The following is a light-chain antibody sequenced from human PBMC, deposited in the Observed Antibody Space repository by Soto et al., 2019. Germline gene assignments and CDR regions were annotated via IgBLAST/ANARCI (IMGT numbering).Light chain of an antibody. Sequence: DIQMTQSPYTLSASVGDRVTITCRASQSISTWLAWYQQKPGKAPKLLISDASTLKSGVPSRFSGSGSGTEFTLTIGSLQPDDFATYYCHQYNSYSPLFGQGTKVDIK. CDR1: QSISTW. CDR3: HQYNSYSPL. CDR2: DAS. J-gene: IGKJ1*01. V-gene: IGKV1-5*01.